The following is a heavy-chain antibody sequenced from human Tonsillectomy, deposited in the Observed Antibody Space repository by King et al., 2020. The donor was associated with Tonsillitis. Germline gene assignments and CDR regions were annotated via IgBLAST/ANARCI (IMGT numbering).Heavy chain of an antibody. D-gene: IGHD6-13*01. CDR3: ARLSGYSSRWDWYFDL. V-gene: IGHV1-69*09. CDR2: IIPILGKT. Sequence: VQLVESGAEVKKPGSSMKVSCKASGGTFSNYAISWVRQAPGQGLEWMGRIIPILGKTNYAQKFQGRVTITADRSTNTAHMELSSLRSEDTAVYYCARLSGYSSRWDWYFDLWGRGTLVTVSS. J-gene: IGHJ2*01. CDR1: GGTFSNYA.